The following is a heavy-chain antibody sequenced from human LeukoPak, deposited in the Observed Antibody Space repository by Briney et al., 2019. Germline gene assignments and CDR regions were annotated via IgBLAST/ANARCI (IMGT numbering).Heavy chain of an antibody. V-gene: IGHV3-30-3*01. D-gene: IGHD3-16*01. CDR2: ISYDGSNK. CDR1: GFTFSSYA. Sequence: GGSLRLPCAASGFTFSSYAMHWVRQAPGKGLEWVAVISYDGSNKYYADSVKGRFTISRDNSKNTLYLQMNSLRAEDTAVYYCARVLLGLDYWGQGTLVTVSS. CDR3: ARVLLGLDY. J-gene: IGHJ4*02.